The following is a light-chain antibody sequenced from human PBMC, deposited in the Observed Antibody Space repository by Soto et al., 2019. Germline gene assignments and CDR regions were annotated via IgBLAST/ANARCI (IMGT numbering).Light chain of an antibody. CDR1: QSVLYSPNNRSY. V-gene: IGKV4-1*01. CDR2: RAS. J-gene: IGKJ1*01. Sequence: DIVMTQSADSLAVSLGERATINCKSSQSVLYSPNNRSYLAWYQQKPGQGPRLLIFRASSRATGVPARFSASGSGTEFTLTISGLQSEDFAIYYCQQYSNWPPWTFGPGTKVDIK. CDR3: QQYSNWPPWT.